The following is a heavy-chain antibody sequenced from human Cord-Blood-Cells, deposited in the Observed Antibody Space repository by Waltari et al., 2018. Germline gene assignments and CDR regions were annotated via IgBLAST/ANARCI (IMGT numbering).Heavy chain of an antibody. V-gene: IGHV1-69*01. J-gene: IGHJ6*02. CDR3: ARDLYCSSTSCYYYYGMDV. D-gene: IGHD2-2*01. Sequence: QVQLVQSGAEVKKPGSSVKVSCKASGGTFSSYAISWVRQAPGQGLEWMGGIIPICGTANYAQKFQGSVTITADESTSTAYMELSSLRSEDTAVYYCARDLYCSSTSCYYYYGMDVWGQGTTVTVSS. CDR2: IIPICGTA. CDR1: GGTFSSYA.